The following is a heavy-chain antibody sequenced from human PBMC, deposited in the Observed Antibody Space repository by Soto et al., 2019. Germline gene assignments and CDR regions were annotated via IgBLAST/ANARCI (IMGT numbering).Heavy chain of an antibody. J-gene: IGHJ6*02. CDR3: ARAGCDGGSCYTLVGLRYGMDV. V-gene: IGHV3-30-3*01. D-gene: IGHD2-15*01. CDR1: GFTFSSYA. CDR2: ISYDGSNK. Sequence: QVQLVESGGGVVQPGRSLRLSCAASGFTFSSYAMHWVRQAPGKGLERVAVISYDGSNKYYADSVKGRFTVSRDNSKNTLYLQMNSLRAEDTAVYYCARAGCDGGSCYTLVGLRYGMDVWGQGTTVTVSS.